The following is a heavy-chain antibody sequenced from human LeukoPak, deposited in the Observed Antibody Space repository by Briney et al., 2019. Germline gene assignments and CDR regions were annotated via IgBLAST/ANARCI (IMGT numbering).Heavy chain of an antibody. J-gene: IGHJ3*02. CDR2: TSYSRTT. CDR1: GGSITGHY. Sequence: SETLSLTCAVSGGSITGHYWNWIRQTPGMRLEWIGYTSYSRTTIYNSYFKGRATMSIDTSKNQLYLTLTSVTATDTAVYYCAKLGHSDGWYLGAFDIWGQGTTVIVSS. V-gene: IGHV4-59*08. D-gene: IGHD6-19*01. CDR3: AKLGHSDGWYLGAFDI.